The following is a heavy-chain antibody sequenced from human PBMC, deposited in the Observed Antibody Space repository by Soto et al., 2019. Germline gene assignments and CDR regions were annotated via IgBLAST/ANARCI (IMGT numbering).Heavy chain of an antibody. Sequence: GGSLRLSCAASGFTFSRYAMSWVRQAPGKGLEWVSGISGSGDRTYYADSVKARFTISRDNAKNTLYLQMRSLRVEDTALYYCVKDNENSRNNIYGGRFDYWGQGTPVTVSS. CDR2: ISGSGDRT. V-gene: IGHV3-23*01. CDR1: GFTFSRYA. J-gene: IGHJ4*02. D-gene: IGHD3-16*01. CDR3: VKDNENSRNNIYGGRFDY.